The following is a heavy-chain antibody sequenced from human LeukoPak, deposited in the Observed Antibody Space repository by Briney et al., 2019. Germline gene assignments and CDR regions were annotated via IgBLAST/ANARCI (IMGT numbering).Heavy chain of an antibody. Sequence: PSETLSLTCTVSGGSISSSSYYWGWIRQPPGKGLEWIGSIYYSGSTYYNPSLQSRVTISVDTSKNQFSLKLSSVTAADTAVYYCARYRDPVWEIADDAFDIWGQGTMVTVSS. CDR2: IYYSGST. V-gene: IGHV4-39*07. J-gene: IGHJ3*02. D-gene: IGHD6-13*01. CDR1: GGSISSSSYY. CDR3: ARYRDPVWEIADDAFDI.